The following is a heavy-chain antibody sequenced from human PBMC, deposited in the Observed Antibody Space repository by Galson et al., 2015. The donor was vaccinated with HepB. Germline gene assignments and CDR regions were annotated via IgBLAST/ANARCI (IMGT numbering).Heavy chain of an antibody. Sequence: SVKVSCKASGYTFTSYGISWVRQAPGQGLEWMGWISAYNGNTNYAQKLQGRVTMTTDTSTSTAYMELRSLRSDDTAVYYCARTPPFWSGYPGNWFDPWGQGTLVTVSS. CDR1: GYTFTSYG. J-gene: IGHJ5*02. CDR2: ISAYNGNT. CDR3: ARTPPFWSGYPGNWFDP. V-gene: IGHV1-18*04. D-gene: IGHD3-3*01.